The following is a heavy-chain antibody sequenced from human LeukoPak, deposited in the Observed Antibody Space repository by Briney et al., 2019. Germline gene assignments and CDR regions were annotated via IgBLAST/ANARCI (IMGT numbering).Heavy chain of an antibody. V-gene: IGHV4-4*07. CDR3: AREAQRRRHGYYYMDV. CDR2: IYTSGST. Sequence: PSETLSLTCTVSGGSISSYYWSWIRQPAGKGLEWIGRIYTSGSTNYNPSLKSRVTMSVETSKNQFSLKLSSVTAADTAVYYCAREAQRRRHGYYYMDVWGKGTTVTVSS. J-gene: IGHJ6*03. CDR1: GGSISSYY.